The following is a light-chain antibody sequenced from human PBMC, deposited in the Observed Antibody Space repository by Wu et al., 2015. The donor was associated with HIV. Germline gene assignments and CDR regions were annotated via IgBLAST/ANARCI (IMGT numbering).Light chain of an antibody. CDR2: DAV. J-gene: IGKJ5*01. CDR3: QQYVSSPT. V-gene: IGKV3-11*01. Sequence: EIVLTQSPDTLSLSPGERATLSCRANQSVSNFFAWYQQKPGQAPRLLIYDAVSRATGIPARFSGSGFGTDFTLTISSLEPEDSAVYFCQQYVSSPTFGQGTRLEIK. CDR1: QSVSNF.